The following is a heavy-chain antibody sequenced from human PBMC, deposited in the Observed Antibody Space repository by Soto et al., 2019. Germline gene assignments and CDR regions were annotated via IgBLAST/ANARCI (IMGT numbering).Heavy chain of an antibody. CDR1: GFIFSSYA. Sequence: EGPLLQSGGGLVQPGGSLRLSCTGSGFIFSSYAMSWVRQAPGKGLEWISGLNGGGSNTLYADSVKGRFTISRDNFKNTLYLQMNSLRAEDTAVYYCAKDKDGVITRSHFDYWGQGNLVTVSS. J-gene: IGHJ4*02. CDR3: AKDKDGVITRSHFDY. V-gene: IGHV3-23*01. D-gene: IGHD3-22*01. CDR2: LNGGGSNT.